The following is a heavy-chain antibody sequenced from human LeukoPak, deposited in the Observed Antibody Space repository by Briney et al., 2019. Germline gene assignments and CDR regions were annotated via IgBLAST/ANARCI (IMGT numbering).Heavy chain of an antibody. V-gene: IGHV4-59*01. CDR3: ARDLAPPGYYYGMDV. CDR2: IYYSGST. Sequence: SETLSLTCTVCGGSISSYYWSWIRQPPGKGLEWIGYIYYSGSTNYNPSLKSRVTISVDTSKNQFSLKLSSVTAADTAVYYCARDLAPPGYYYGMDVWGQGTTVTVSS. D-gene: IGHD3-3*02. CDR1: GGSISSYY. J-gene: IGHJ6*02.